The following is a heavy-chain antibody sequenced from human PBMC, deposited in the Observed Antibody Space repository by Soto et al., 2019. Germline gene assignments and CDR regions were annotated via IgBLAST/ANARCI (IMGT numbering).Heavy chain of an antibody. J-gene: IGHJ6*02. CDR1: GFTFSSYG. CDR2: ISYDGSNK. V-gene: IGHV3-30*18. Sequence: QVQLVESGGGVVQPGRSLRLSCAASGFTFSSYGMHWVRQAPGKGLEWVAVISYDGSNKYYADSVKGRFTISRDNSKNTLYLQMNSLRAADTAVYYCAKDREVVTAIPRWHYYYYGMDVWGQGTTVTVSS. D-gene: IGHD2-21*02. CDR3: AKDREVVTAIPRWHYYYYGMDV.